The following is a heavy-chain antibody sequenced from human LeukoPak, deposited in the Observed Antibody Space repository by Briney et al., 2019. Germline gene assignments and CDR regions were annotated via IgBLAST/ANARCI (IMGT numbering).Heavy chain of an antibody. CDR1: GFTFSSYA. V-gene: IGHV3-11*01. D-gene: IGHD3-10*01. CDR3: ARELFVWFGDWHGMDV. CDR2: ISSSGSTI. J-gene: IGHJ6*02. Sequence: GGSVRLSCAASGFTFSSYAMSWVRQAPGKGLEWVSYISSSGSTIYYAGSVKGRFTNSRENAKNSLYLQMNSLRAEDTAVYYCARELFVWFGDWHGMDVWGQGTTVTVSS.